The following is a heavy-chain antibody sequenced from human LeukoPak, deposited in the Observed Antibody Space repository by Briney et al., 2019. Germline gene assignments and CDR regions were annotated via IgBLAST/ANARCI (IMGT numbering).Heavy chain of an antibody. D-gene: IGHD2-21*02. J-gene: IGHJ2*01. V-gene: IGHV3-30-3*01. Sequence: PGGSLRLSCAASGFTFRTYAMHWVRQAPGKGLEWVAVVSYDGSNKYYVDSVKGRFTTSRDNSKNTLYLQMDSLRAEDTAVYYCARPPTSGDWARYWYFDLWGRGTLVTVSS. CDR1: GFTFRTYA. CDR3: ARPPTSGDWARYWYFDL. CDR2: VSYDGSNK.